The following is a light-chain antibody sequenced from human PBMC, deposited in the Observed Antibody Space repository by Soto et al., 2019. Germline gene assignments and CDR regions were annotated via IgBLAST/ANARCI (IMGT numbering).Light chain of an antibody. CDR2: GAS. CDR3: QQYNNWPPIT. J-gene: IGKJ5*01. CDR1: RSVSSN. Sequence: DIVLRQSNGTKPLSRGERGTLSCRASRSVSSNLAWYQQKPGQAPRLRIYGASTRATGIPARFSGSGSGTEFTLTISSLQSEDFAVYYCQQYNNWPPITFGQGTRLEIK. V-gene: IGKV3-15*01.